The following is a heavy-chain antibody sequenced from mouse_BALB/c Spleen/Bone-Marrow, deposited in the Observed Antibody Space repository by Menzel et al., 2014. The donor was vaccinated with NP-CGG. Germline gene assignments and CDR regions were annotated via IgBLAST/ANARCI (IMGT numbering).Heavy chain of an antibody. J-gene: IGHJ2*01. CDR3: AREWTARAVDY. CDR2: INPGSGGA. Sequence: QVQLKESGAELVRPGTSVKVSCKASGYAFXNYLIEWVKQRPGQGLEWIGVINPGSGGANYNEKFKGKATLTADKSSSTAYMQLSSLTSDDSAVYFCAREWTARAVDYWGQGTTLTVSS. V-gene: IGHV1-54*01. CDR1: GYAFXNYL. D-gene: IGHD3-2*01.